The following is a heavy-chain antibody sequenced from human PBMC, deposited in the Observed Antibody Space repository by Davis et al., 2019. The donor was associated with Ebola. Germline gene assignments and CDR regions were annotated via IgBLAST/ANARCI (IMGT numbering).Heavy chain of an antibody. CDR2: ISAYNGNT. J-gene: IGHJ6*02. CDR3: ARELSAIAVAATGYYYGMDV. D-gene: IGHD6-19*01. CDR1: GYTFTSYG. Sequence: ASVKVSCKASGYTFTSYGISWVRQAPGQGLEWMGWISAYNGNTNYAQKLQGRVTMTTDTSTSTAYMELRSLRSDDTAVYYCARELSAIAVAATGYYYGMDVWGQGTTVTVSS. V-gene: IGHV1-18*01.